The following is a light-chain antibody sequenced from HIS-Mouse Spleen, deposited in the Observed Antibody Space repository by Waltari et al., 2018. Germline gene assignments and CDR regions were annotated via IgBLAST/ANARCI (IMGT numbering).Light chain of an antibody. V-gene: IGLV2-14*01. Sequence: QSALTQPASVSGSPGQSITISCTGTSSDVGGYNYLSWYQQHPGKAPKLMIYGVSNRPSGVSNRFSGSKSGNTASLTISGLQAEDEADYYCSSYTSSSTLGVFGGGTKLTVL. J-gene: IGLJ3*02. CDR2: GVS. CDR3: SSYTSSSTLGV. CDR1: SSDVGGYNY.